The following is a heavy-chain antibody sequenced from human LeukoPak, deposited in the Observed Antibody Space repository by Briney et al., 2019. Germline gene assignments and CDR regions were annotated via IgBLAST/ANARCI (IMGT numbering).Heavy chain of an antibody. CDR2: IYYSGST. V-gene: IGHV4-39*01. CDR3: ARVGGGSYPEYYFDY. Sequence: SEPLSLTCTVSGGSISSSNYYWGWVRQPPGKGLEWIGSIYYSGSTYYNPPLKSRVTISVDTSKNQFSLKLSSVTAADTAVYYCARVGGGSYPEYYFDYWGQGTLVTVSS. CDR1: GGSISSSNYY. J-gene: IGHJ4*02. D-gene: IGHD1-26*01.